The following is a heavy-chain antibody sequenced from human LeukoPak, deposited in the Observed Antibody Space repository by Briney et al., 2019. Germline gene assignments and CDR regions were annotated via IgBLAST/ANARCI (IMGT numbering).Heavy chain of an antibody. Sequence: ASVKVSCKVSGYTLTELSMHWVRQAPGKGLEWMGGFDPEDGETIYAQKFQGRVTMTEDTSTDTAYMELSSLRSEDTAVYYCARVSGWDEEYNWFDPWGQGTLVTVSS. CDR3: ARVSGWDEEYNWFDP. D-gene: IGHD6-19*01. V-gene: IGHV1-24*01. J-gene: IGHJ5*02. CDR1: GYTLTELS. CDR2: FDPEDGET.